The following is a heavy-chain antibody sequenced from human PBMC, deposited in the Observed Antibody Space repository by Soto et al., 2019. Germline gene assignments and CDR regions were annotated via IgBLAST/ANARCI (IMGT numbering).Heavy chain of an antibody. Sequence: SETLSLTCTVSGGSISSSSYYWGWIRQPPGKGLEWIGSIYYSGSTYYNPSLKSRVTISVDTSKNQFSLKLSSVTAADTAVYYCARHTFSAFGILTLWGQGTLVTVSS. J-gene: IGHJ4*02. CDR1: GGSISSSSYY. D-gene: IGHD3-9*01. CDR2: IYYSGST. V-gene: IGHV4-39*01. CDR3: ARHTFSAFGILTL.